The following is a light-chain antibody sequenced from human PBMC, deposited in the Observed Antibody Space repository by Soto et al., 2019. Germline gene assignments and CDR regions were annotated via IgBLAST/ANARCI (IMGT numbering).Light chain of an antibody. V-gene: IGKV1-5*02. CDR2: DAS. J-gene: IGKJ1*01. CDR3: QHYNVYPWT. Sequence: IHMSQTHSSLSASVGNRVPIICRASQSVSTRLAWYQQKPGKAPKVLIYDASSWAGGVPSRFTGSGSGTEFTLSISSLQPDDFATYYCQHYNVYPWTFGQGTKVDIK. CDR1: QSVSTR.